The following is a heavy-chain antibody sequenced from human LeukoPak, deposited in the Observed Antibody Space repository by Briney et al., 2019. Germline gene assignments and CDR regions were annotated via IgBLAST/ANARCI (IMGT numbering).Heavy chain of an antibody. J-gene: IGHJ4*02. CDR3: ARGLYSPYFDY. CDR2: IYHSGST. D-gene: IGHD2-2*02. V-gene: IGHV4-30-2*01. CDR1: GGSISSGGYS. Sequence: PSETLSLTCAVSGGSISSGGYSWSWIRQPPGKGPEWIGYIYHSGSTYYNPSLKSRVTISVDRSKNQFSLKLSSVTAADTAVYYCARGLYSPYFDYWGQGTLVTVSS.